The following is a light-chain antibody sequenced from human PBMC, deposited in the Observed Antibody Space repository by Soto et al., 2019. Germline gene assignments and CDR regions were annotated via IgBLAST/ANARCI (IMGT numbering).Light chain of an antibody. J-gene: IGKJ2*01. CDR1: QSISSW. V-gene: IGKV1-5*03. Sequence: DIPMTQSPSTLSASVGDRVTITCRASQSISSWLAWYQQKPGTAPKLLIYAASTLVTGVPSRFSGSRSGTEFTLTVSSLQPDDFASYYRQQYNDSFRYTFGQGTKLEIK. CDR2: AAS. CDR3: QQYNDSFRYT.